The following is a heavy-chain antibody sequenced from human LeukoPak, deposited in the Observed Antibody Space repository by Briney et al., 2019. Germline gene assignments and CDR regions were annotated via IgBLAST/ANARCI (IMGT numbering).Heavy chain of an antibody. J-gene: IGHJ4*02. V-gene: IGHV3-23*01. Sequence: GGSLRLSCAASGFTFSSYAMNWVRQAPGKGLEWVSAITGSGGRTYYADSVKGRFTISRDNSKNTLYLQMNSLRVDDMAVYYCARVGDNSGSGSHWGQGTLVTVSS. CDR2: ITGSGGRT. CDR1: GFTFSSYA. CDR3: ARVGDNSGSGSH. D-gene: IGHD3-10*01.